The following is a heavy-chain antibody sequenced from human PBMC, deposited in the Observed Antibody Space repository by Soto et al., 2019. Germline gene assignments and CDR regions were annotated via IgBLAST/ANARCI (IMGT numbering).Heavy chain of an antibody. CDR2: ISDSGNST. Sequence: EAQLLESGGGLVQPGGSLRLSCAASGFTFSSYAMSWVRQAPGKGLEWVSTISDSGNSTYSADSAKGRFTISRDNSKNTLYLQMNSLRAEDTAVYYCARDRYGDPLWGQDDFDYWGQGTLVTVSS. J-gene: IGHJ4*02. D-gene: IGHD4-17*01. CDR1: GFTFSSYA. V-gene: IGHV3-23*01. CDR3: ARDRYGDPLWGQDDFDY.